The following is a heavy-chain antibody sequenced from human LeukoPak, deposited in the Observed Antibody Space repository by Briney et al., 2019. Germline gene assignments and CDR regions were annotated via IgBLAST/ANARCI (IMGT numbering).Heavy chain of an antibody. CDR2: IRYDGSNK. V-gene: IGHV3-30*02. CDR3: AKDFSSSWYWDY. CDR1: GFTFSSYG. J-gene: IGHJ4*02. Sequence: PGGSLRLSCVASGFTFSSYGMHWVRQAPGKGLEWVAFIRYDGSNKYYADSVKGRFTISRDNSKNTLYLQMNSLRAEDTAVYYCAKDFSSSWYWDYWGQGTLVTVSS. D-gene: IGHD6-13*01.